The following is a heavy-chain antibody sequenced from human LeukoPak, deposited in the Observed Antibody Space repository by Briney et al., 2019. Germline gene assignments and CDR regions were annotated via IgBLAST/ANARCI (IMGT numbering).Heavy chain of an antibody. CDR2: ISGSGAST. V-gene: IGHV3-23*01. D-gene: IGHD3-16*02. CDR1: GFTFSSYW. J-gene: IGHJ4*02. Sequence: PGGSLRLSCAASGFTFSSYWMSWVRQAPGKGLEWVSDISGSGASTYYADSVKGRFTISRDNSKNTLYLQMNSLRVEDTAFYYCAKYRGTPGWGQGTLVTVSS. CDR3: AKYRGTPG.